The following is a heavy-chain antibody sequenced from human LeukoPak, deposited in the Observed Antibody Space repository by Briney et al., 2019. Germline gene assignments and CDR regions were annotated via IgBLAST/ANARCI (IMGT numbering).Heavy chain of an antibody. CDR2: MHAGNGNT. CDR3: AREGSYCVGGDCYSFDF. D-gene: IGHD2-21*02. Sequence: GASVKVSCKASGYRFISHYIHWVRQAPGQGPEWLGWMHAGNGNTRYPEKFEGRVTMTRDTSSNTAYMDLTSLGSDDAAVYYCAREGSYCVGGDCYSFDFWGQGTLVTVSS. J-gene: IGHJ4*02. CDR1: GYRFISHY. V-gene: IGHV1-2*02.